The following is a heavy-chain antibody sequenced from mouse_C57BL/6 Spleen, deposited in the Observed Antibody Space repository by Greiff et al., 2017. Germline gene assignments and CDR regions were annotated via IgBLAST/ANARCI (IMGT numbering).Heavy chain of an antibody. CDR1: GFTFSDYY. J-gene: IGHJ4*01. Sequence: EVKLVESGGGLVQPGGSLKLSCAASGFTFSDYYMYWVRQTPEKRLEWVAYISNGGGSTYYPDTVKGRFTISRDNAKNTLYLQMSRLKSEDTAMYYCARPPYYSNYDYAMDYWGQGTSVTVSS. CDR3: ARPPYYSNYDYAMDY. CDR2: ISNGGGST. V-gene: IGHV5-12*01. D-gene: IGHD2-5*01.